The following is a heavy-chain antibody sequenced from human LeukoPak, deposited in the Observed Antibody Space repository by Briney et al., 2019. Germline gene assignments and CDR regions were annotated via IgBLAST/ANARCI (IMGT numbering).Heavy chain of an antibody. CDR1: GFSFSDYY. V-gene: IGHV3-11*03. CDR2: ITSSSSFT. CDR3: AINPGGMDV. Sequence: PGGSLRLSCAASGFSFSDYYMSWIRQAPGKGLEWLSYITSSSSFTNYADSVKGRFTISRDNAKNSLYLQMNSLRAEDTAVYYCAINPGGMDVRGQGTTVTVSS. J-gene: IGHJ6*02.